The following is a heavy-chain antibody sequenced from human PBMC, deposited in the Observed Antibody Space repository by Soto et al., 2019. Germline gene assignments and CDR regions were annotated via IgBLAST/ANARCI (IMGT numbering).Heavy chain of an antibody. CDR2: ISYDGSNK. D-gene: IGHD1-26*01. Sequence: QVQLVESGGGVVQPGRSLRLSCAASGFTFSSYGMHWVRQAPGKGLEWVAVISYDGSNKYYADSVKGRFTISRDNSKNTLYLQMTSRKAEDTGVYYCAKEGGPPPSYRVACYFDPGARGTLVTVPS. CDR3: AKEGGPPPSYRVACYFDP. V-gene: IGHV3-30*18. J-gene: IGHJ2*01. CDR1: GFTFSSYG.